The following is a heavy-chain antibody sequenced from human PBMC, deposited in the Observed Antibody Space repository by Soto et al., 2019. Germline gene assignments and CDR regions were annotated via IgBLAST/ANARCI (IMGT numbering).Heavy chain of an antibody. CDR1: GYSFTSYW. D-gene: IGHD6-19*01. CDR3: ARSSSGWPYYFDY. V-gene: IGHV5-51*01. J-gene: IGHJ4*02. Sequence: PGESLKISCKGSGYSFTSYWIAWVRQMPGKGLEWMGIIYLSDSDTRYSPSFQGRVTISADKSISTAYLQWSSLKASDTAMYYCARSSSGWPYYFDYWGQGTLVTVSS. CDR2: IYLSDSDT.